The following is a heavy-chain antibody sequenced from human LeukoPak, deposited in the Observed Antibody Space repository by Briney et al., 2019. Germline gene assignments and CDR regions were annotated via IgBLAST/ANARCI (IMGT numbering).Heavy chain of an antibody. D-gene: IGHD6-13*01. Sequence: PSETLALTCAGYGGPFSGYYWRWIRQPPGKGLEGIGEINYRGGTNYNPTPHRRVTISVDTSKNQFSLKLSSVTAADTAVYYCARYSAAAASYFDYWGQGTLVTVSS. CDR3: ARYSAAAASYFDY. J-gene: IGHJ4*02. CDR2: INYRGGT. V-gene: IGHV4-34*01. CDR1: GGPFSGYY.